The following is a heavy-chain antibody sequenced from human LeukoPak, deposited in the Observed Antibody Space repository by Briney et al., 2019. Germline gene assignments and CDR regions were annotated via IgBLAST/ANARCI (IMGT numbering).Heavy chain of an antibody. Sequence: GGSLRLSCVASGFTFSSYWMSWVRQAPGKGLEWVATIKTDGSEKYYVDSVKGRFTISRDNAKNSLYLQMNSLRVEETAVYYCVSKIWLQLRRYFDYWGQGGLVTVSS. V-gene: IGHV3-7*01. D-gene: IGHD5-24*01. CDR2: IKTDGSEK. J-gene: IGHJ4*02. CDR3: VSKIWLQLRRYFDY. CDR1: GFTFSSYW.